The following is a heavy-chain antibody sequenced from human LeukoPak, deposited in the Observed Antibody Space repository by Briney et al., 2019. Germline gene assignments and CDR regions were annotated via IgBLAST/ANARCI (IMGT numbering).Heavy chain of an antibody. CDR2: ISGSGGST. D-gene: IGHD2-2*01. CDR3: AKPRTERYCSSTSCYVDPFDY. V-gene: IGHV3-23*01. J-gene: IGHJ4*02. CDR1: GFTFSSYA. Sequence: PGGSLRLSCAASGFTFSSYAMSWVRQAPGKGLEWVSAISGSGGSTYYADSVKGRFTISRDNSKNTQYLQMNSLRAEDTAVYYCAKPRTERYCSSTSCYVDPFDYWGQGTLVTVSS.